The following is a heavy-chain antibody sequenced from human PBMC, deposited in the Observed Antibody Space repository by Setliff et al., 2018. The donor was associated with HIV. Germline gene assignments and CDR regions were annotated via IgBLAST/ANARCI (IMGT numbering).Heavy chain of an antibody. Sequence: SETLSLTCTVSGDSIGTTTYYWGWIRQPPGKGLEWIGSIYYSGNIYYNPSLKNEVTISVDTSKNHLSLKLSSVTAADTAVYYCTRGYDSSGYAFDSWGQGTLVTVSS. V-gene: IGHV4-39*02. CDR2: IYYSGNI. J-gene: IGHJ4*02. D-gene: IGHD3-22*01. CDR3: TRGYDSSGYAFDS. CDR1: GDSIGTTTYY.